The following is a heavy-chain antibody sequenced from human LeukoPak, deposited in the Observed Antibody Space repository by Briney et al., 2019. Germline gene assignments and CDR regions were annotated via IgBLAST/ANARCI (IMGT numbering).Heavy chain of an antibody. CDR1: GGSISSGSYY. CDR3: ARELKEFCSSTSCYAIYYYYMDV. D-gene: IGHD2-2*01. V-gene: IGHV4-61*02. J-gene: IGHJ6*03. CDR2: IYTSGST. Sequence: SETLSLTCTVSGGSISSGSYYWSWIRQPAGKGLEWIGRIYTSGSTNYNPSLKSRVTISVDTSKNQFSLRLSSVTAADTAVYYCARELKEFCSSTSCYAIYYYYMDVWGKGTTVTVSS.